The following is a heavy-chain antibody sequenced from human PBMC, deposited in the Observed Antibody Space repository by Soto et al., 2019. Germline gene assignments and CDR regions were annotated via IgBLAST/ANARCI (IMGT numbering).Heavy chain of an antibody. Sequence: GYSLKISCRGSGYSFTSYWIGSVLQITGKGLEWMGIIYPGDSDTRYSPSFQGQVTISADKSISTAYLQWSSLKASDTAMYYCARHGQPSYGMDVWGQGTTVTVS. CDR1: GYSFTSYW. V-gene: IGHV5-51*01. CDR2: IYPGDSDT. J-gene: IGHJ6*02. CDR3: ARHGQPSYGMDV. D-gene: IGHD5-18*01.